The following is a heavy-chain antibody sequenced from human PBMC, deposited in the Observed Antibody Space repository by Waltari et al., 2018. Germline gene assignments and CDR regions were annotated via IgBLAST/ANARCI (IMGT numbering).Heavy chain of an antibody. Sequence: QVQLVQSGAEVKKPGASVKVSCKASGYPFTGYYMHWVRQAPGQGLEWMGRINPNSVGTNYEQKFQGRVTMTRDTSISTAYMELSRLRSDDTAVYYCARVAAAAAGDYWGQGTLVIVSS. CDR3: ARVAAAAAGDY. D-gene: IGHD6-13*01. J-gene: IGHJ4*02. CDR2: INPNSVGT. V-gene: IGHV1-2*06. CDR1: GYPFTGYY.